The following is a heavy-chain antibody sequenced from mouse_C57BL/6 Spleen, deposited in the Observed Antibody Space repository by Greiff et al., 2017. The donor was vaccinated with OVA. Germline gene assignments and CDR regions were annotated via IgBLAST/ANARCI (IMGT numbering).Heavy chain of an antibody. CDR2: INYDGSST. Sequence: EVQLVESEGGLVQPGSSMKLSCTASGFTFSDYYMAWVRQVPEKGLEWVANINYDGSSTYYLDSLKSRFIISRDNAKNILYMQMSSLKSEDTATYYCARVGDALYAMDYWGQGTSVTVSS. J-gene: IGHJ4*01. CDR3: ARVGDALYAMDY. CDR1: GFTFSDYY. V-gene: IGHV5-16*01.